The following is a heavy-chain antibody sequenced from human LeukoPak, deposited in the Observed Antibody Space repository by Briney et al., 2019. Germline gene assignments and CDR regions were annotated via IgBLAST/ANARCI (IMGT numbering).Heavy chain of an antibody. J-gene: IGHJ4*02. CDR3: ARGVAVAGTLDY. CDR1: GFTFDDYA. CDR2: ISGDGGST. D-gene: IGHD6-19*01. V-gene: IGHV3-43*02. Sequence: PGGSLRLSCAASGFTFDDYAMHWVRQAPGKGLEWVSLISGDGGSTYYADSVKGRFTISRDNAKNSLYLQMNSLRAEDTAVYYCARGVAVAGTLDYWGQGTLVTVSS.